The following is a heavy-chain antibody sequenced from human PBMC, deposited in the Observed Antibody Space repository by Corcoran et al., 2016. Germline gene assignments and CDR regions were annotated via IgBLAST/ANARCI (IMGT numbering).Heavy chain of an antibody. V-gene: IGHV3-30*03. D-gene: IGHD3-22*01. CDR2: ISYDGSNK. Sequence: QVQLVESGGGVVQPGRSLRLSCAASGFTISSYGMHWVRQAPGKGLEWVAVISYDGSNKYYADSVKGRFTISRDNSKNTLYLQMNSRRAEDTAAYYCEMDKGYHYDPERDYYYCMDVWGQGTTVTGSS. CDR3: EMDKGYHYDPERDYYYCMDV. J-gene: IGHJ6*02. CDR1: GFTISSYG.